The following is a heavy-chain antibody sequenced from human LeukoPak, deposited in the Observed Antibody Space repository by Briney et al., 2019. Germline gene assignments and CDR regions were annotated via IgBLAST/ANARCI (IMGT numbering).Heavy chain of an antibody. V-gene: IGHV4-39*01. D-gene: IGHD1-26*01. CDR3: ARIVGATDYFDH. Sequence: PSETLSVTCTVSGDSTSSSSYYWGWIRQPPGKGLEWIGSIYFSGSTYYNPSLKSRVTISDDTSKNQFSLKLTSVTAADTAVYYCARIVGATDYFDHWGQGTLVTVSS. CDR1: GDSTSSSSYY. J-gene: IGHJ4*02. CDR2: IYFSGST.